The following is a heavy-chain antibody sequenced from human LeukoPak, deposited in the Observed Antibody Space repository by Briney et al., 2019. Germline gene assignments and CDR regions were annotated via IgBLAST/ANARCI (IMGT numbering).Heavy chain of an antibody. CDR2: INSDGSST. Sequence: GGSLRLSCAASGFTFSSYWMHWVRQAPGKGLVWVSRINSDGSSTSYADSVKGRFTISRDNAKNTLYLQMNSVRAEDTAVYYCARRLAYCGGDCYSFAFDIWGQGTMVTVSS. CDR1: GFTFSSYW. D-gene: IGHD2-21*02. V-gene: IGHV3-74*01. CDR3: ARRLAYCGGDCYSFAFDI. J-gene: IGHJ3*02.